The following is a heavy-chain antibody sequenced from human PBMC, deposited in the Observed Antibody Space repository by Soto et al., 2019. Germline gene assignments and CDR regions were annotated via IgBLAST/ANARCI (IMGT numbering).Heavy chain of an antibody. V-gene: IGHV1-69*02. CDR3: AGVREEYCSSSSCRNWFDP. J-gene: IGHJ5*02. D-gene: IGHD2-2*01. CDR1: GGTFSSYT. CDR2: IIPILGII. Sequence: QVQVVQSGAEVKKPGSSVKVSCKASGGTFSSYTINWVRQAPGQGLEWMGRIIPILGIINYAQNFQGRVTITADKSTSTAYMELRSLRSEDTAVYYCAGVREEYCSSSSCRNWFDPWGQGSLVTVSS.